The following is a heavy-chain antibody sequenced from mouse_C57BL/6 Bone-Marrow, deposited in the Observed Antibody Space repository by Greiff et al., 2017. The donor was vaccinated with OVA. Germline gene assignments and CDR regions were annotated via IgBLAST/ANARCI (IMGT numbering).Heavy chain of an antibody. D-gene: IGHD2-3*01. Sequence: QVQLQQSDAELVKPGASVKISCKVSGYTFTDHTIHWMKQRPEQGLEWIGYIYPRDGSTKYNEKFKGKATLTADKSSSTVYMELSRLTSEDSAVYFCARHEDGYTSFDYWGQGTTLTVSS. CDR2: IYPRDGST. J-gene: IGHJ2*01. V-gene: IGHV1-78*01. CDR3: ARHEDGYTSFDY. CDR1: GYTFTDHT.